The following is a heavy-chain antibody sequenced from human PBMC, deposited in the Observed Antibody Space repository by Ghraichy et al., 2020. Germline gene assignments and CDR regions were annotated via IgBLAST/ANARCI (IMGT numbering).Heavy chain of an antibody. V-gene: IGHV4-31*03. CDR3: ARERNYDFWSGFLDY. D-gene: IGHD3-3*01. CDR1: GGSISSGGYY. J-gene: IGHJ4*02. CDR2: IYYSGST. Sequence: SETLSLTCTVSGGSISSGGYYWSWIRQHPGKGLEWIGYIYYSGSTYYNPSLKSRVTISVDTSKNQFSLKLSSVTAADTAVYYCARERNYDFWSGFLDYWGQGTLVTVSS.